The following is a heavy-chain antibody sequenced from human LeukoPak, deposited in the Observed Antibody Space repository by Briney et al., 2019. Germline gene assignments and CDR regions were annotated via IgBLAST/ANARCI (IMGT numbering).Heavy chain of an antibody. CDR3: ARGRAAAWVGY. D-gene: IGHD6-13*01. CDR1: GGSFSGYY. V-gene: IGHV4-34*01. J-gene: IGHJ4*02. Sequence: SETLSLTCAVYGGSFSGYYWSWLRQPPGKGLEWIGEINHSGSTNYDPSLKSRVTISVDTSKNQFSLKLSSVSAADTAVYYCARGRAAAWVGYWGQGTLVTVSS. CDR2: INHSGST.